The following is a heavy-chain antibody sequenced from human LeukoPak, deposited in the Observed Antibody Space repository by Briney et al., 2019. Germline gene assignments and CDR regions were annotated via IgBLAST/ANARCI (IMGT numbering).Heavy chain of an antibody. J-gene: IGHJ4*02. Sequence: SETLSLTCAVSGGSISSGGYSWSWIRQPPGKGLEWIGYIYHSGSTDYNPSLKSRVTISVDTSKNQFSLKLSSVTAADTAVYYCARGADRYSGSYAFDYWGQGTLVTVSS. CDR2: IYHSGST. CDR1: GGSISSGGYS. CDR3: ARGADRYSGSYAFDY. D-gene: IGHD1-26*01. V-gene: IGHV4-30-2*02.